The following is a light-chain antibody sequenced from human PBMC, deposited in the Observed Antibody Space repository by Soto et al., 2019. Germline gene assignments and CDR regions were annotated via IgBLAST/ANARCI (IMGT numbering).Light chain of an antibody. CDR1: SSNIGAGYE. CDR2: RNT. CDR3: AAWDDSLNAL. J-gene: IGLJ1*01. Sequence: QSVLTQPPSVSGAPGQRVTISCIGGSSNIGAGYEVHWYQQLPGTVPKLLIYRNTYRPSGVPDRFSGSKSGTSASLAISGLQPEDEADYYCAAWDDSLNALFGTGTKVTVL. V-gene: IGLV1-40*01.